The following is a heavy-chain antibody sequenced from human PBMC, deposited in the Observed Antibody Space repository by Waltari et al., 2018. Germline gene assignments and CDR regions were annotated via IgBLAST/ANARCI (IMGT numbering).Heavy chain of an antibody. J-gene: IGHJ6*03. D-gene: IGHD2-21*02. V-gene: IGHV4-59*04. CDR3: VRGCAGGACYSDTYYSMDV. CDR1: GGSINNHY. Sequence: QVQLQESGPGLVKPSETLSLTCPVSGGSINNHYWSWTRQPPGKSLEWIGYISYSGITDYDSPLESRGAMSVDTSRSQFSLKLRSGTEADTATYYCVRGCAGGACYSDTYYSMDVWGKGTTVTVSS. CDR2: ISYSGIT.